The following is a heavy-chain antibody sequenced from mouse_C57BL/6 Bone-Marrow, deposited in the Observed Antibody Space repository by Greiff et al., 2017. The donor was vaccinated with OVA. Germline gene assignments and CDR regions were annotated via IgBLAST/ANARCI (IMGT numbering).Heavy chain of an antibody. Sequence: VKLVESGPGLVQPSQSLSITCTVSGFSLTSYGVHWVRQSPGKGLEWLGVIWRGGSTDYNAAFMSRLSITKDNSNSQVFFKMNSLQADDTAIYYCAKKGGYYYGSSFYAMDYWGQGTSVTVSS. CDR1: GFSLTSYG. CDR2: IWRGGST. J-gene: IGHJ4*01. CDR3: AKKGGYYYGSSFYAMDY. V-gene: IGHV2-5*01. D-gene: IGHD1-1*01.